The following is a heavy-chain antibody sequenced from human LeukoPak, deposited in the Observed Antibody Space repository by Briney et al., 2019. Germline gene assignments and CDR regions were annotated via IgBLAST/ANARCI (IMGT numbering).Heavy chain of an antibody. J-gene: IGHJ4*02. CDR1: GFTFSDYF. V-gene: IGHV3-11*01. Sequence: GGSLRLSCAASGFTFSDYFMSWIRQAPGKGLEWVSYISNPGSASAIYYADSVKGRFTISRDNAKNSLCLQMNNLRAEDTAVYYCARKRRGGDSRYFDYWGQGTLVTVSS. CDR2: ISNPGSASAI. CDR3: ARKRRGGDSRYFDY. D-gene: IGHD2-21*02.